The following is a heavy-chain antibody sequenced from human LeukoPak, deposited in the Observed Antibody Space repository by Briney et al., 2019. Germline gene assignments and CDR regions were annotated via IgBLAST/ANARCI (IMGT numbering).Heavy chain of an antibody. D-gene: IGHD5-12*01. V-gene: IGHV4-4*07. J-gene: IGHJ4*02. CDR3: AGGDYSGYEGPFDY. CDR1: GGSISSYY. CDR2: IYTSGST. Sequence: SETLSLTCTVSGGSISSYYWSWIRQPAGKGLEWIGRIYTSGSTNYNPSLKSRVTMSVDTSKNQFSLKLSSVTAADTAVYYCAGGDYSGYEGPFDYWGQGTLVTVSS.